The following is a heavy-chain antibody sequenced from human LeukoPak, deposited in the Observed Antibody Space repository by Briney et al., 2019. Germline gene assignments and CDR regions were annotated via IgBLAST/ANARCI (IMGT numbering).Heavy chain of an antibody. D-gene: IGHD1-7*01. V-gene: IGHV3-30*04. J-gene: IGHJ5*02. Sequence: PGRSLRLSCAASGFTFSSYAMHWVRQAPGKGLEWVAVISYDGSNKYYADSVKGRFTISRDNSKNTLYLQMNSLRAEDTAVYYCARGKTHNWNYFWFDPWGQGTLVTVSS. CDR3: ARGKTHNWNYFWFDP. CDR2: ISYDGSNK. CDR1: GFTFSSYA.